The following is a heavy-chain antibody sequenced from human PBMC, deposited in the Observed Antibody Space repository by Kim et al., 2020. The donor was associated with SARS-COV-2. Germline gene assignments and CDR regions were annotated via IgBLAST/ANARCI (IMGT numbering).Heavy chain of an antibody. J-gene: IGHJ6*02. CDR3: VPERYYYDSSGYPNYYYYGMDV. V-gene: IGHV1-69*13. CDR1: GGTFSSYA. D-gene: IGHD3-22*01. Sequence: SVKVSCKASGGTFSSYAISWVRQAPGQGLEWMGGIIPIFGTANYAQKFQGRVTITADESTSTAYMELSSLRSEDTAVYYCVPERYYYDSSGYPNYYYYGMDVWGQGTTVTVSS. CDR2: IIPIFGTA.